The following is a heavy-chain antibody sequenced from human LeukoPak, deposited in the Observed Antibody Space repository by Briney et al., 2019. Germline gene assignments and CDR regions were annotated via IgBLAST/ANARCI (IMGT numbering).Heavy chain of an antibody. CDR3: ARFYYDSSGYYIPKNAFDI. V-gene: IGHV1-18*01. D-gene: IGHD3-22*01. CDR1: GYTFTSYG. J-gene: IGHJ3*02. Sequence: ASVKVSCKASGYTFTSYGISWVRQAPGQGLEWMGWISAYNGNTNYAQKLQGRVTMTTDTSTSTAYMELRSLRSDDTAVYYCARFYYDSSGYYIPKNAFDIWGQGTMVTVSS. CDR2: ISAYNGNT.